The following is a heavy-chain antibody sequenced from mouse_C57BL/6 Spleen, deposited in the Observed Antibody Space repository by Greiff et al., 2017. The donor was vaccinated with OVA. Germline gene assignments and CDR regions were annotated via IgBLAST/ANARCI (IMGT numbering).Heavy chain of an antibody. V-gene: IGHV5-17*01. CDR2: ISSGSSTI. CDR3: AMRYGHWYFDV. D-gene: IGHD1-1*02. J-gene: IGHJ1*03. Sequence: EVKLVESGGGLVKPGGSLKLSCAASGFTFSDYGMHWVRQAPEKGLEWVAYISSGSSTIYYADTVKGRFTISRDNAKNTLFLQMTSLRSEDTAMYYCAMRYGHWYFDVWGTGTTVTVSS. CDR1: GFTFSDYG.